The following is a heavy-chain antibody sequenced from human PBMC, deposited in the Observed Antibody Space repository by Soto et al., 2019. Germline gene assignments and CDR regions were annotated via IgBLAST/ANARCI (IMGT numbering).Heavy chain of an antibody. CDR1: GFTFSSNW. CDR2: ISSDGSIR. J-gene: IGHJ4*02. D-gene: IGHD2-15*01. CDR3: ARSSGGGFDY. V-gene: IGHV3-74*01. Sequence: EVQLVESGGGLVQPGGSLRLSCAASGFTFSSNWMYWVRQGPGKGLVWVSRISSDGSIRSYADSVKGRCTISRDNAKTTRYLQMNSMRAEDTAVYYCARSSGGGFDYWGQGALVNVSS.